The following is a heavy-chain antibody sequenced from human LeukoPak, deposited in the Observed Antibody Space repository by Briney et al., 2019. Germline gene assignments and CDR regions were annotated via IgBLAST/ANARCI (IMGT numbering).Heavy chain of an antibody. CDR3: AKSHTVRASFDI. J-gene: IGHJ3*02. CDR1: GFTFDDYG. V-gene: IGHV3-9*01. Sequence: PGGSLRLSCAASGFTFDDYGMSWVRQAPGKGLEWVSGISWNSGSIGYADSVKGRFTISRDNAKNSLYLQMNSLRAEDTALYYCAKSHTVRASFDIWGQGTMVTVSS. D-gene: IGHD4-17*01. CDR2: ISWNSGSI.